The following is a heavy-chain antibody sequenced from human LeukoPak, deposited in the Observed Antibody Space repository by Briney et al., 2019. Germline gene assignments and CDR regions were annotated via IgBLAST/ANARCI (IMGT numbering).Heavy chain of an antibody. CDR1: GGSFSGYY. J-gene: IGHJ4*02. V-gene: IGHV4-34*01. CDR2: INHSGST. CDR3: SRENGAFSPFGY. Sequence: SETLSLTCAVYGGSFSGYYWSWIRQPPGKGLEWIGEINHSGSTNYNPPLKSRVTMALDKSKNHLSLNLTSVTAADTAVYYCSRENGAFSPFGYWGQGTLVTVPS. D-gene: IGHD2-8*01.